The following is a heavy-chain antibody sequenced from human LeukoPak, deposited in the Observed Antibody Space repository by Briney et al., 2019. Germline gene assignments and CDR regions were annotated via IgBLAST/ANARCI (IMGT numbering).Heavy chain of an antibody. D-gene: IGHD2-2*01. V-gene: IGHV1-2*02. Sequence: AASVKVSCKASGYTFTGYYMHWVRQAPGQGLEWMGWINPNSGGTNYAQKFQGRVTMIRDTSISTAYMELSRLRSDDTAVYYCARGAGGGTSFMDVWGQGTTVTVSS. J-gene: IGHJ6*02. CDR1: GYTFTGYY. CDR2: INPNSGGT. CDR3: ARGAGGGTSFMDV.